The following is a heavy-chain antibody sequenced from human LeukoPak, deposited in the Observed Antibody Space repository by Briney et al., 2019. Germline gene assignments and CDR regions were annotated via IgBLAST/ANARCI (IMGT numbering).Heavy chain of an antibody. CDR1: GGSISSSSYY. V-gene: IGHV4-39*01. J-gene: IGHJ5*02. Sequence: SETLSLTCTVSGGSISSSSYYWGWIRQPPGKGLEWIGSIYYSGSTYYNPSLKSRVTISVDTSKNQFSLKLSSVTAADTAVYYCARGCSGGSCYSRYNWFDPWGQGTLVTVSS. CDR3: ARGCSGGSCYSRYNWFDP. D-gene: IGHD2-15*01. CDR2: IYYSGST.